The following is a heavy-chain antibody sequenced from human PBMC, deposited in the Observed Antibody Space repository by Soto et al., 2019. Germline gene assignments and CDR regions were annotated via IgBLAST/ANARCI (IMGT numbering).Heavy chain of an antibody. CDR1: GFTFDDYA. CDR2: ISWNSGSI. J-gene: IGHJ4*02. Sequence: DVQLVESGGGLVQPGRSLRLSCAASGFTFDDYAMHWVRQAPGKGLEWVSGISWNSGSIGYADSVKGRFTISRDNAKNSLYLQMNSVRAEDTALYYCAKDAHCSGGSCYSVFVDWGQGTLVTVSS. D-gene: IGHD2-15*01. V-gene: IGHV3-9*01. CDR3: AKDAHCSGGSCYSVFVD.